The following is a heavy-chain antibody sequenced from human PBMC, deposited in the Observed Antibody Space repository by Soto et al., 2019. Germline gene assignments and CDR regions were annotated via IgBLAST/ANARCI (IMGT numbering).Heavy chain of an antibody. CDR3: ASLMNIVLLPTATNAFDI. J-gene: IGHJ3*02. CDR1: GFTFSSYS. V-gene: IGHV3-74*01. Sequence: GGALRLSCAASGFTFSSYSINWVRPAPGKGLVWVSRIKSDGSLTNYADSVKGRFTISRDNAKNTLYLQMNSLGAEDTAIYYCASLMNIVLLPTATNAFDIWGQGTLVTVSS. D-gene: IGHD2-2*01. CDR2: IKSDGSLT.